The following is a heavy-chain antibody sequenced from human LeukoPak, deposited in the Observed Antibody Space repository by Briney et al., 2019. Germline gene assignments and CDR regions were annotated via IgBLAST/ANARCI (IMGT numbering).Heavy chain of an antibody. J-gene: IGHJ5*02. CDR1: GYTFTSYG. Sequence: VASVKVSCKASGYTFTSYGISWVRQAPGQGLEWMGWISAYNGNTNYAQKLQGRVTMTTDTSTSTAYMELRSLRSDDTAVYYCARVAITADAAAGNLNWFDPWGQGTLVTVSS. V-gene: IGHV1-18*01. CDR3: ARVAITADAAAGNLNWFDP. CDR2: ISAYNGNT. D-gene: IGHD6-13*01.